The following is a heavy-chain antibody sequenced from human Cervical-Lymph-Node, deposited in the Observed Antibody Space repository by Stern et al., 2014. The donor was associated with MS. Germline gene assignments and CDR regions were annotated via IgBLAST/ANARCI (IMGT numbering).Heavy chain of an antibody. V-gene: IGHV4-31*03. CDR2: IYYSGST. Sequence: QVQLVQSGPGLVKPSQTLSLTCTVSGGSISSGGYYWSWIRQHPGKGLEWIGDIYYSGSTYYNPSLKSRVTISVDTSKNQFSLKLSSVTAADTAVYYCAREYCSSTSCYQWFDPWGQGTLVTVSS. D-gene: IGHD2-2*01. CDR3: AREYCSSTSCYQWFDP. J-gene: IGHJ5*02. CDR1: GGSISSGGYY.